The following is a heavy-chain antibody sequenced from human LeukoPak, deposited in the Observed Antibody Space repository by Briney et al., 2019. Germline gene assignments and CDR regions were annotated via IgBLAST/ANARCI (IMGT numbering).Heavy chain of an antibody. CDR2: IYYSGST. CDR1: GGSVSSGSYY. J-gene: IGHJ6*02. CDR3: ARGGGYCSGGSCYEGRYYYYGMDV. Sequence: SETLSPTCTVSGGSVSSGSYYWSWIRQPPGKGLEWIGYIYYSGSTNYNPSLKSRVTISVDTSKNQFSLKLSSVTAADTAVYYCARGGGYCSGGSCYEGRYYYYGMDVWGQGTTVTVSS. V-gene: IGHV4-61*01. D-gene: IGHD2-15*01.